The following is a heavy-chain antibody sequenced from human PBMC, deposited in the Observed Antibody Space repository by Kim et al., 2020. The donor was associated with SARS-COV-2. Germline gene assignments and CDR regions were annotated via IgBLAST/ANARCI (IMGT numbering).Heavy chain of an antibody. D-gene: IGHD3-3*01. CDR1: GGFISSSSYY. Sequence: SETLSLTCTVSGGFISSSSYYWGWIRQPPGKGLEWIGSIYYSGSTYYNPSLKSRVTISVDTSKNQFSLKLSSVTAADTAVYYCARQPIFGVVIIYWFDPWGQGTLVTVSS. V-gene: IGHV4-39*01. CDR3: ARQPIFGVVIIYWFDP. CDR2: IYYSGST. J-gene: IGHJ5*02.